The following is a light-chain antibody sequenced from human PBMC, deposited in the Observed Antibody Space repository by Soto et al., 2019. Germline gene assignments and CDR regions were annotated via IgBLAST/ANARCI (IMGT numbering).Light chain of an antibody. J-gene: IGKJ4*01. V-gene: IGKV1-9*01. Sequence: DIQLTQSPSFLSASVGDRVTITCRASQGISSYLAWYQQKPGNAPKLLIYAASTLQSGVPSRFSGSGSGTEFTLTISSLQPEDFATYYCQQLNSFTFGGGTKVEIK. CDR2: AAS. CDR3: QQLNSFT. CDR1: QGISSY.